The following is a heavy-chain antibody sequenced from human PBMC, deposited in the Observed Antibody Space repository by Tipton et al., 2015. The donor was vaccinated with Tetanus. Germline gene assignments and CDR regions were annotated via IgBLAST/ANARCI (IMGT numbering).Heavy chain of an antibody. Sequence: TLSLTCTVSGGSISSYYRSWIRQPPGKGLEWIGYIYYSGSTNYNPSLKSRVTISVDTSKNQFSLKLSSVTAADTAVYYCARGTPPDIWGQGTMVTVSS. CDR2: IYYSGST. V-gene: IGHV4-59*01. J-gene: IGHJ3*02. D-gene: IGHD2-2*01. CDR1: GGSISSYY. CDR3: ARGTPPDI.